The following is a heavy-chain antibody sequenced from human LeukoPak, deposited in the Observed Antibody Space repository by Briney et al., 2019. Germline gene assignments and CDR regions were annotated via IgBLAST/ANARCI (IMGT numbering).Heavy chain of an antibody. CDR2: INPKSGDT. V-gene: IGHV1-2*02. J-gene: IGHJ5*02. CDR1: GYTFTIYY. Sequence: ASVKVSCKASGYTFTIYYMHWVRQAPGQGLEWMGWINPKSGDTNYAQKFQDRVTMTRDTSTTTAYMELRRLRCDDTAVYYCGRGIQSFDPWGQGTLVTVSS. CDR3: GRGIQSFDP.